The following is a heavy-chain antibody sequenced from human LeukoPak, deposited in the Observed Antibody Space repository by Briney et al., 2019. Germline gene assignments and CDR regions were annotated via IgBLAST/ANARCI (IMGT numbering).Heavy chain of an antibody. Sequence: GGPLRLSVPAPGFTFSDFGMHWFPQAQGKGWKGGAFILNDGSHQYYPDSVKGRFTISRVNSRNTLYLQMNSLRAEDTAVYYCAKGGSASHNWFDPWGQGTLVTVSS. V-gene: IGHV3-30*02. D-gene: IGHD2-2*01. CDR2: ILNDGSHQ. CDR1: GFTFSDFG. CDR3: AKGGSASHNWFDP. J-gene: IGHJ5*02.